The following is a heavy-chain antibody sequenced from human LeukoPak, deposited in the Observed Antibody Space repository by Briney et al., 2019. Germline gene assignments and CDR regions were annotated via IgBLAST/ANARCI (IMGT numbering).Heavy chain of an antibody. J-gene: IGHJ4*02. V-gene: IGHV3-30-3*01. CDR3: AKARPREVIIVNFDY. CDR1: GFTFSSYA. CDR2: ISYDGSNK. Sequence: GGSLRLSCAASGFTFSSYAMHWVRQAPGKGLEWVAVISYDGSNKYYADSVKGRFTISRDNSKNTLYLQMNSLRAEDTAVYYCAKARPREVIIVNFDYWGQGTLVTVSS. D-gene: IGHD3-10*01.